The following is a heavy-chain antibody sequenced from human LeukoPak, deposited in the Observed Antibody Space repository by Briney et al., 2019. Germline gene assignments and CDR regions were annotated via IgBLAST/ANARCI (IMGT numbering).Heavy chain of an antibody. D-gene: IGHD3-22*01. J-gene: IGHJ5*02. CDR1: GHTLGGLS. Sequence: GASVKVSCKLSGHTLGGLSIHWVRQAPARGLEWMGSFDPEDGKRMYAREFQGRLSMTEDTSTDTAYMELSSLRSEDTAVYYCATNSMFYYDSSGYWFDPWGQGTLVTVSS. CDR3: ATNSMFYYDSSGYWFDP. CDR2: FDPEDGKR. V-gene: IGHV1-24*01.